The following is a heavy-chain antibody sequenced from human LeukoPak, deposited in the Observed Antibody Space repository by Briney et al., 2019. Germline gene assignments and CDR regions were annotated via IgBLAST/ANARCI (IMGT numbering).Heavy chain of an antibody. CDR1: GGSISSYY. CDR3: ARADYYGSGSYLQNFDY. CDR2: IYYSGST. D-gene: IGHD3-10*01. Sequence: PSETLSLTCTVSGGSISSYYWSWIRQPPGKGVEWIGYIYYSGSTNYNPSLKSRVTISVDTSKNQFSLKLGSVTAADTAVYYCARADYYGSGSYLQNFDYWGQGTLVTVSS. V-gene: IGHV4-59*01. J-gene: IGHJ4*02.